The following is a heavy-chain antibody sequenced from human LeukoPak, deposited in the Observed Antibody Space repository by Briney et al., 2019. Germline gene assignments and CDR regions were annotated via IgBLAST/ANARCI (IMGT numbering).Heavy chain of an antibody. V-gene: IGHV3-7*01. Sequence: PGGSLRRSCAASGFTFSSYWMSWVRQAPGKGLEWVANIKQDGSEKYYVDSVKGRFTISRDNAKNSLYLQMNSLRAEDTAVYYCASPRGRTTVVTPLVGWGQGTLVTVSS. CDR1: GFTFSSYW. CDR2: IKQDGSEK. J-gene: IGHJ4*02. D-gene: IGHD4-23*01. CDR3: ASPRGRTTVVTPLVG.